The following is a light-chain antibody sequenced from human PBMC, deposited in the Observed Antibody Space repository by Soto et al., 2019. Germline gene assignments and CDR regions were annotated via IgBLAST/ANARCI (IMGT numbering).Light chain of an antibody. CDR1: SSNIGNNY. CDR2: DNN. Sequence: QSVLTQPPSVSAAPGQKVTISCSGSSSNIGNNYVSWYQQLPGTAPKLLIYDNNKRPSGIPDRFSGSKSGTSATLGITGLQTGDEADYYCTSYTTTNTPYVFGSRTKVTVL. V-gene: IGLV1-51*01. J-gene: IGLJ1*01. CDR3: TSYTTTNTPYV.